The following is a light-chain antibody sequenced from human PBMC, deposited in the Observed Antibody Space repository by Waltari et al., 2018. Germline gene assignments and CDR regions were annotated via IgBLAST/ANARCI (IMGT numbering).Light chain of an antibody. V-gene: IGKV3-20*01. CDR1: QTLSTTY. CDR3: QQYDISPLT. J-gene: IGKJ4*01. CDR2: GAS. Sequence: EIVLTQSPGTLSLSPGERATPACRASQTLSTTYLAWYQQKPGQAPTLLIYGASSRATGIPDRFSGSGSGTDFSLTISSLEPEDFAVYYCQQYDISPLTFGGGTKVEIK.